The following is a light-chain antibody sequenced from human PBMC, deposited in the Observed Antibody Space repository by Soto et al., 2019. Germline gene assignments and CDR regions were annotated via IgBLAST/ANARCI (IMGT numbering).Light chain of an antibody. Sequence: DIQMTQSPSSLSASVGDRVTITCRASQGISTYLGWYQQKLGKFPKSLIYSASSLQCGVPSRFSASGSGTEFTLTISDMQPDDFATYYCQQYYRYPWMFGQGTKVEI. CDR1: QGISTY. CDR2: SAS. V-gene: IGKV1-16*01. J-gene: IGKJ1*01. CDR3: QQYYRYPWM.